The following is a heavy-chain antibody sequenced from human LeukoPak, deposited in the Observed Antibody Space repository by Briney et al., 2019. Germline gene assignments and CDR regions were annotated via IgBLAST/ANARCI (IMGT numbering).Heavy chain of an antibody. V-gene: IGHV3-48*01. CDR2: ISSSSSTI. CDR3: ARDLDGDYVYYYYYMDV. J-gene: IGHJ6*03. D-gene: IGHD4-17*01. Sequence: PGGSLRLSCAASGFTFSSYSMNWVRQAPGKGLEWVSYISSSSSTIYYADSVKSRFTISRDNAKNSLYLQMNSLRAEDTAVYYCARDLDGDYVYYYYYMDVWGKGTTVTVSS. CDR1: GFTFSSYS.